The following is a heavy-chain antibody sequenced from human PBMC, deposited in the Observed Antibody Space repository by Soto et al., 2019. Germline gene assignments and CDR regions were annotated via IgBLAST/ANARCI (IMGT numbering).Heavy chain of an antibody. V-gene: IGHV1-69*05. CDR3: ASYYYDSSGYYRHWYFDL. CDR2: IIPIFGTA. J-gene: IGHJ2*01. D-gene: IGHD3-22*01. Sequence: QVQLVQSGAEVKKPGSSVKVSCKASGGTFSSYAISWVRQAPGQGLEWMGGIIPIFGTANYAQKFQGRVTITLDESTSTAYMELSRLRSEDTAVYYCASYYYDSSGYYRHWYFDLWGRGTLVTVSS. CDR1: GGTFSSYA.